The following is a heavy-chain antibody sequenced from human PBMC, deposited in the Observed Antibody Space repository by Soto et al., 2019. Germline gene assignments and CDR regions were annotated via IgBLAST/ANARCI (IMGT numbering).Heavy chain of an antibody. J-gene: IGHJ4*02. Sequence: GGSLRLSCAASGFTFSSYSMNWVRQAPGKGLEWVSSISSSSSYIYYADSVKGRFTISRDNAKNSLYLQMNSLRAEDTAVYYCAWLRAAAVSGHYWGQGTLVPVSS. CDR3: AWLRAAAVSGHY. CDR1: GFTFSSYS. CDR2: ISSSSSYI. D-gene: IGHD6-13*01. V-gene: IGHV3-21*01.